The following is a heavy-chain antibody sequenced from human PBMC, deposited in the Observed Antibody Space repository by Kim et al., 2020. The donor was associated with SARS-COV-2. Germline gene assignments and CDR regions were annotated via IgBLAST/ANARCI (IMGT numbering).Heavy chain of an antibody. CDR1: GFTFSNAW. CDR3: TTNVIVGATSFDY. V-gene: IGHV3-15*01. CDR2: IKSKTDGGTT. J-gene: IGHJ4*02. Sequence: GGFLRLSCAASGFTFSNAWMSWVRQVPGKGLEWVGRIKSKTDGGTTDYAAPVKGIFIISRDDSKNTLYLQMNSLKTEDTAVYYCTTNVIVGATSFDYWGQGTLVTVSS. D-gene: IGHD1-26*01.